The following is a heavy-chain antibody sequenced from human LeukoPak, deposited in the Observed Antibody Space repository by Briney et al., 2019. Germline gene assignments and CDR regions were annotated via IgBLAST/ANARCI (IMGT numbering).Heavy chain of an antibody. CDR3: ATTEEYYDSSGYYSPTDY. J-gene: IGHJ4*02. CDR1: GGSISSSSYY. D-gene: IGHD3-22*01. V-gene: IGHV4-39*01. CDR2: IYYSGST. Sequence: KPSETLSLTCTVSGGSISSSSYYWGWIRQPPGQGLEWIGSIYYSGSTYYNPSLKSRVTISVDTSKNQFSLKLSSVTAADTAVYYCATTEEYYDSSGYYSPTDYWGQGTLVTVSS.